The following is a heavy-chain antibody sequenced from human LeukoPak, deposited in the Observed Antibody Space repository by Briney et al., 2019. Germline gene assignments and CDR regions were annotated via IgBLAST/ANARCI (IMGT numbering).Heavy chain of an antibody. V-gene: IGHV4-34*01. CDR1: GGSFSGYY. Sequence: KTSETLSLTCAVYGGSFSGYYWSWIRQPPGKGLEWIGVINHSGSSNYNPSLKGRVTISVDTSKNQFSLKLSSVTAADTAVYYCARGLRGWGSGWYGGYYYYYMDVWGKGTTVTVSS. CDR2: INHSGSS. D-gene: IGHD6-19*01. CDR3: ARGLRGWGSGWYGGYYYYYMDV. J-gene: IGHJ6*03.